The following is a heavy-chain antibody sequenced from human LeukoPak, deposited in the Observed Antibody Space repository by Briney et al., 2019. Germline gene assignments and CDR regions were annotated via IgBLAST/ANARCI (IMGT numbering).Heavy chain of an antibody. D-gene: IGHD4-17*01. V-gene: IGHV4-59*08. J-gene: IGHJ5*02. CDR1: GGSISSYY. Sequence: SETLSLTCTVSGGSISSYYWSWIRQPPGKGLEWIGYIYYSGSTNYNPSLKSRVTISVDTSKNQFSLKLSSVTAADTAVYYCARHYRPGWDGDYLNWFDPWGQGTLVTVSS. CDR2: IYYSGST. CDR3: ARHYRPGWDGDYLNWFDP.